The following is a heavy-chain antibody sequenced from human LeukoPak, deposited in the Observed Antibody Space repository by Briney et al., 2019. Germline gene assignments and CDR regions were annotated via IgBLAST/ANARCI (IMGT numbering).Heavy chain of an antibody. Sequence: ASVKVSCKVSGYTLTELSMHWVRQAPRKGLEWMGGFDPEDGETIYAQKFQGRVTMTEDTSTDTAYMELSSLRSEDTAVYYCATDRNYYDSSGPLDYWGQGTLVTVSS. CDR3: ATDRNYYDSSGPLDY. V-gene: IGHV1-24*01. D-gene: IGHD3-22*01. J-gene: IGHJ4*02. CDR1: GYTLTELS. CDR2: FDPEDGET.